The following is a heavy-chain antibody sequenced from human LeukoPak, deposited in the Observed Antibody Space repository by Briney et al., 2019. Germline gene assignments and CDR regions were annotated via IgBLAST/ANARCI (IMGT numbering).Heavy chain of an antibody. CDR3: AREGSATYCSGGSCYYNWFDP. J-gene: IGHJ5*02. CDR1: GGSISSNSYY. D-gene: IGHD2-15*01. CDR2: IYYTGTT. Sequence: SETLSLTCTVSGGSISSNSYYWGWIRQPPGKGLECFGTIYYTGTTYYNPFLKSRVTISVDTSKNQFSLKLSSVTAADTAVYYCAREGSATYCSGGSCYYNWFDPWGQGTLVTVSS. V-gene: IGHV4-39*07.